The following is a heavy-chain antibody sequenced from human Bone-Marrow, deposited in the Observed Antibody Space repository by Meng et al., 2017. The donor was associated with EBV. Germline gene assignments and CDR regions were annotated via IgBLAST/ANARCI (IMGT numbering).Heavy chain of an antibody. V-gene: IGHV1-8*01. D-gene: IGHD2-21*02. Sequence: VELLRTGGEGKKPGASVKVSCKGSGYTFSSFDINWVRQATGQGLEWMGWMSPDSGKTGYAEQFQGRVTLTRDTSINTAYLELSSLTSEDTAVYYCARNLYGDGMRDYWGQGTLVTVSS. CDR1: GYTFSSFD. CDR2: MSPDSGKT. J-gene: IGHJ4*02. CDR3: ARNLYGDGMRDY.